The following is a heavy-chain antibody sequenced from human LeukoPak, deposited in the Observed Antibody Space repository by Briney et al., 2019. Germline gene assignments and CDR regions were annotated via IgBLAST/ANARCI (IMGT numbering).Heavy chain of an antibody. V-gene: IGHV1-2*02. CDR2: INPNSGGT. D-gene: IGHD6-19*01. J-gene: IGHJ4*02. Sequence: ASVKVSCKASGYTFTGNYMHWVRQAPGQGLEWMGWINPNSGGTNYAQKFQGRVTMTRDTSISTAYMELSRLRSDDTAVYYCARDWIPYSSGWYGSSGDYWGQGTLVTVSS. CDR1: GYTFTGNY. CDR3: ARDWIPYSSGWYGSSGDY.